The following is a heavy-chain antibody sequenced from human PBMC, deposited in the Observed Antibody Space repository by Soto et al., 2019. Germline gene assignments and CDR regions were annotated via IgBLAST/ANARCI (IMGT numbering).Heavy chain of an antibody. Sequence: EVQLVESGGGLIQPGGSLRLSCAASGFTVSSNYMSWVRQAPGKGLEWVSVIYSGGSTYYADSVKGRFTISRDNSKNTLYLQMNSLRAEDTAVYYCASSGSLEGYYYYYGMDVWGQGTTVTVSS. V-gene: IGHV3-53*01. CDR3: ASSGSLEGYYYYYGMDV. CDR2: IYSGGST. D-gene: IGHD2-15*01. J-gene: IGHJ6*02. CDR1: GFTVSSNY.